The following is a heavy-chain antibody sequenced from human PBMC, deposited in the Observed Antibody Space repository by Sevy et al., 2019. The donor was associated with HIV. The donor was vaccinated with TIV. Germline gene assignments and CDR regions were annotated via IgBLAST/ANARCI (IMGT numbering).Heavy chain of an antibody. J-gene: IGHJ4*02. CDR1: GFTFSDYG. Sequence: GSLRLSCAASGFTFSDYGMHWVRRAPGKGLEWVAVIWSDGSNKYYGDSVKGRFTISRDSSKNTLFLQMNSLRVDDTAVYYCAREERSGTTTSFDYWGQGALVTVSS. V-gene: IGHV3-33*01. CDR3: AREERSGTTTSFDY. CDR2: IWSDGSNK. D-gene: IGHD1-7*01.